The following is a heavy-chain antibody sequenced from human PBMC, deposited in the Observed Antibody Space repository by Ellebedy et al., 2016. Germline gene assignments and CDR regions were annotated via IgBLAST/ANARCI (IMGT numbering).Heavy chain of an antibody. CDR3: RHGHYADY. CDR2: ISTDSRVI. D-gene: IGHD3/OR15-3a*01. J-gene: IGHJ4*02. Sequence: GESLKISXTASELNLGNYFMSWVRQAPGKGLEWVSFISTDSRVIYYADSVKGRFTISRDSSKNSVYLRMNDLRVEDTALYYCRHGHYADYWGQGTLVTVSS. V-gene: IGHV3-23*01. CDR1: ELNLGNYF.